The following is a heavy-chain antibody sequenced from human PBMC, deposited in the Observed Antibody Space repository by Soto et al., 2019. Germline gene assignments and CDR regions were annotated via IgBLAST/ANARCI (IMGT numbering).Heavy chain of an antibody. CDR3: ARGDPKKGPHDY. CDR2: IYSSGST. Sequence: SATLSLTCTVSGDSISTYYWSWIRQPPGKGLEWIAYIYSSGSTNYNPSLKSRVTISVDMSKNQLSLNLSSVTAADTAVYYCARGDPKKGPHDYWGQGTLVTVSS. CDR1: GDSISTYY. V-gene: IGHV4-59*01. J-gene: IGHJ4*02.